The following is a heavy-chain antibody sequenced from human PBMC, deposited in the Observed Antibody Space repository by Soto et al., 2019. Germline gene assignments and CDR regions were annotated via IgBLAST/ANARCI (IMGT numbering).Heavy chain of an antibody. CDR2: VNTVNGNT. CDR3: ARGRYSTYYNGMDV. D-gene: IGHD3-16*02. J-gene: IGHJ6*02. V-gene: IGHV1-3*04. CDR1: GYTFSSYA. Sequence: GASVKVSCKASGYTFSSYAIHWVRQAPGQRLEWMGWVNTVNGNTKYSQKFQGRVIMTRDTSASTAYMELSSLRSEDTAVFYCARGRYSTYYNGMDVWGQGTTVTVSS.